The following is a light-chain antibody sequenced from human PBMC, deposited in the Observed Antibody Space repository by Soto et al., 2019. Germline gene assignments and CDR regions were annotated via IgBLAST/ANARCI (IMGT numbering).Light chain of an antibody. CDR2: DAS. V-gene: IGKV3-20*01. CDR1: QTVTNNY. J-gene: IGKJ1*01. Sequence: EIVLTQSPGTLSLSPGERATLSCRASQTVTNNYIAWYQQKPGQPPRLLIDDASNRASGIPDRFSGSGSGTDFTLTITRLEPEDFAVYYCQQCATSPLTFGQGTKVDIK. CDR3: QQCATSPLT.